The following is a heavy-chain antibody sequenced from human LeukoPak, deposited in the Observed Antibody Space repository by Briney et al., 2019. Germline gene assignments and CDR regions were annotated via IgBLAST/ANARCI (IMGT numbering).Heavy chain of an antibody. CDR3: ARAYSSSWYDF. Sequence: GGSLRLSCAASGFTFSSYAMSWVRQAPGKGLEWVSGISGNSVSTYCADSVKGRFTISRDNSKNTLFLQMSSLRAEDTAVYYCARAYSSSWYDFWGQGTLVTVSS. CDR1: GFTFSSYA. D-gene: IGHD6-13*01. V-gene: IGHV3-23*01. CDR2: ISGNSVST. J-gene: IGHJ5*01.